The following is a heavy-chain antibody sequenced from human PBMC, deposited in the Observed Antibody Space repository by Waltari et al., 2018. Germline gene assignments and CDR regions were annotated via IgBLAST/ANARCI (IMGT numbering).Heavy chain of an antibody. V-gene: IGHV4-34*01. CDR3: ARDRGSAGDWFDP. D-gene: IGHD3-10*01. CDR1: GGSFSGYY. J-gene: IGHJ5*02. CDR2: INHSGSN. Sequence: QVQLQQWGAGLLKPSETLSLTCAVYGGSFSGYYWSWIRQPPGKGLEWIGEINHSGSNNHHPSPKGPVTISVGTAKNPVLLKLSSVTAADTAVYYCARDRGSAGDWFDPWGQGTLVTVSS.